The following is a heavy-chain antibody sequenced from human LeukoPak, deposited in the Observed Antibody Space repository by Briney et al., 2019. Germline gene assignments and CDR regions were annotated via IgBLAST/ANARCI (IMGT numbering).Heavy chain of an antibody. CDR3: ARDLMWGNDYGAADYYYGMDV. CDR2: ISSSSSYT. D-gene: IGHD4-17*01. V-gene: IGHV3-11*05. CDR1: GFTFSDYY. J-gene: IGHJ6*02. Sequence: GGSLRLSCAASGFTFSDYYMSWIRQAPGKGLEWASYISSSSSYTNYADSVKGRFTISRDNAKNSLYLQMNSLRAEDTAVYYCARDLMWGNDYGAADYYYGMDVWGQGTTVTVSS.